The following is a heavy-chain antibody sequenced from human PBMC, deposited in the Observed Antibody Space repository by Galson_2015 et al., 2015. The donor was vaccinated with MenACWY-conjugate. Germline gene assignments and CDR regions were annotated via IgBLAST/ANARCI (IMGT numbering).Heavy chain of an antibody. J-gene: IGHJ4*02. Sequence: SLRLSCAASGFTFSSYAMSWVRQAPGKGLEWVSAISGSGGSTYYADSVKGRFTISRDNSKNTLYLQMNSLRAEDTAVYYCAKGLSYYYDSSGYSFDYWGQGTLVTVSS. CDR1: GFTFSSYA. CDR3: AKGLSYYYDSSGYSFDY. D-gene: IGHD3-22*01. V-gene: IGHV3-23*01. CDR2: ISGSGGST.